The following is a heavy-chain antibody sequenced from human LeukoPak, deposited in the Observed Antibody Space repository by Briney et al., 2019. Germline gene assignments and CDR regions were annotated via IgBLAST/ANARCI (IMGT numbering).Heavy chain of an antibody. CDR2: LNHSGSN. V-gene: IGHV4-34*01. D-gene: IGHD6-19*01. CDR1: GGSFCGYH. J-gene: IGHJ5*02. Sequence: SETLSLTCAVYGGSFCGYHWTWMGQRPGKGLEGLGELNHSGSNNYNPSLESRVTITVDTSKNQFSLKLSSMPAADTAVYYCASFFLSPTDRAVAGQNWFDPWGQGTLVTGSS. CDR3: ASFFLSPTDRAVAGQNWFDP.